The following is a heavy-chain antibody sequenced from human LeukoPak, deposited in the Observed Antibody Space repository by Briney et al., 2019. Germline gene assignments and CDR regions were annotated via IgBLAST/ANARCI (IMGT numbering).Heavy chain of an antibody. V-gene: IGHV3-30-3*01. J-gene: IGHJ6*02. D-gene: IGHD6-19*01. Sequence: GGSLRLSCAASGFTFSSYAMHWVRQAPGKGLEWVAVISYDGSNKYYADSVKGRFTISRDNSKNTLYLQMNSLRAEDTAVYYCAKGSLAAGYSSGWYRRLYYYYYYGMDVWGQGTTVTVSS. CDR1: GFTFSSYA. CDR3: AKGSLAAGYSSGWYRRLYYYYYYGMDV. CDR2: ISYDGSNK.